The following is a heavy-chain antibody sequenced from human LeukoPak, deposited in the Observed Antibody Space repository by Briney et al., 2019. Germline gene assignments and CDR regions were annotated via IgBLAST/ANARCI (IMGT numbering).Heavy chain of an antibody. Sequence: SETLSLTCTVSGGSINSYYWSWIRQPPGKGLEWIGYIYYSGSTNYNPSLKSRVTISVDTSKNQFSLKLSSVTAADTAVYYCARDRPYSSGWYVGGFDYWGQGTLVTVSS. CDR1: GGSINSYY. V-gene: IGHV4-59*01. CDR2: IYYSGST. D-gene: IGHD6-19*01. J-gene: IGHJ4*02. CDR3: ARDRPYSSGWYVGGFDY.